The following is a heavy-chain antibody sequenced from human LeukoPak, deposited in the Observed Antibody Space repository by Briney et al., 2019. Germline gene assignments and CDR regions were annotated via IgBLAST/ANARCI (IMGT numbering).Heavy chain of an antibody. CDR2: IKADGSET. CDR1: GFSFSGYW. Sequence: PGGSLRLSCAASGFSFSGYWMSWVRQAPGKGLEWLANIKADGSETYYVDSVKGRFTISRDNARNSLFLQMNILVADDTAVYYCARGKGWLDVWGQGTPVTVSP. J-gene: IGHJ5*02. V-gene: IGHV3-7*01. CDR3: ARGKGWLDV.